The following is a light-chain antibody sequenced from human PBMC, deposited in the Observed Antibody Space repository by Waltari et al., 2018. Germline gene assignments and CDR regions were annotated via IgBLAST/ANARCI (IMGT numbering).Light chain of an antibody. Sequence: ETVLAQSPGTLPLSLGDSATLSCRASPSVSRDYLAWYQQNPGQAPRLLIYGASSRATGIPARFSGSGSGTDFTLTITRLEPEDFAVYYCQQYGSSPLTFGGGTKVDIK. CDR2: GAS. J-gene: IGKJ4*01. V-gene: IGKV3-20*01. CDR3: QQYGSSPLT. CDR1: PSVSRDY.